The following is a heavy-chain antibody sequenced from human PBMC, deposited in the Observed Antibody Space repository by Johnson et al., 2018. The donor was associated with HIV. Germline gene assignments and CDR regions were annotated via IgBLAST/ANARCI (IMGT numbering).Heavy chain of an antibody. CDR3: ARERGEGGSYYSFRRDAFDI. Sequence: VQLVESGINWSGGSTGYADSMKGRFTISRDNARNSLYLQMNSLRAEDTAVYYCARERGEGGSYYSFRRDAFDIWGQGTMVTVSS. CDR2: INWSGGST. V-gene: IGHV3-20*03. D-gene: IGHD1-26*01. J-gene: IGHJ3*02.